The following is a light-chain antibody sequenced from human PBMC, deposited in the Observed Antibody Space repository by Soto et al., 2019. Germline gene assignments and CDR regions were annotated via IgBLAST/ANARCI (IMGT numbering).Light chain of an antibody. CDR1: RGVSANY. V-gene: IGKV3-20*01. CDR2: GAS. J-gene: IGKJ1*01. Sequence: ENLLTQSPGTLSLSPWEVATLSCRASRGVSANYLAWYQQKPGQAPTLLIYGASIRAAGIPDRFSGSGSGTDFTLTIRRLEPDDFAVYYCQQYDSSPSTFGQGTKVDIK. CDR3: QQYDSSPST.